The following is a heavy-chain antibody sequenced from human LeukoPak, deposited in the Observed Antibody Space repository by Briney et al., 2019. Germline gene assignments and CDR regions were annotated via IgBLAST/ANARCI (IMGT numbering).Heavy chain of an antibody. CDR2: ISGSGDST. V-gene: IGHV3-23*01. CDR1: GFTFSSYA. CDR3: AKDHPVPPHY. Sequence: GGSLRLSCAASGFTFSSYAMSWVRQAPGKGLEWVSAISGSGDSTFYADSVKGRFTISRDNSKNTLYLQMDSLRVEDTAVYYCAKDHPVPPHYWGQGTLVTVSS. J-gene: IGHJ4*02.